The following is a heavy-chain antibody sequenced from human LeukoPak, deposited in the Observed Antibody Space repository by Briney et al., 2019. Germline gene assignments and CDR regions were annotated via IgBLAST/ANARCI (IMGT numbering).Heavy chain of an antibody. V-gene: IGHV7-4-1*02. CDR3: ARSTAVYTSNSWTI. CDR2: INTNTGNP. CDR1: GYTLSTYA. D-gene: IGHD2-2*02. Sequence: ASVRVSCEASGYTLSTYAINWVRQAPGQGLEWMGWINTNTGNPTYAQGFTGRFIFSLDTSVNTAYLQINSLKAEDTAVYYCARSTAVYTSNSWTIWGQGTMVTVSS. J-gene: IGHJ3*02.